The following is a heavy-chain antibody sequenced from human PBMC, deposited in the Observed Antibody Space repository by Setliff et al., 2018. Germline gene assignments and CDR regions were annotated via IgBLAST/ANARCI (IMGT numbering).Heavy chain of an antibody. CDR3: AAVGIDAGGGWFDP. Sequence: ETLSLTCTVSGGFIRDYYWNWIRQSPGKGLEWIGYIYYRGTTNYNSSLKSRVTISIDMSKNQFSLKLSSAAAADTAVYFCAAVGIDAGGGWFDPWGHGIPVTVSS. D-gene: IGHD1-26*01. CDR2: IYYRGTT. V-gene: IGHV4-59*01. CDR1: GGFIRDYY. J-gene: IGHJ5*02.